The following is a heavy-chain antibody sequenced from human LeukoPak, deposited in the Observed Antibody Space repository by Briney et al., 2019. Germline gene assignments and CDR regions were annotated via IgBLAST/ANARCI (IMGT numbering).Heavy chain of an antibody. CDR1: GFTFDDYA. CDR3: TRATVTYAFDI. D-gene: IGHD4-17*01. V-gene: IGHV3-9*01. Sequence: PGGSLRLSCAASGFTFDDYAMHWVRQAPGKGLEWVSGISWNSGSIGYVDSVKGRFTISRDNAKNSLYLQMNSLRAGDTAVYYCTRATVTYAFDIWGQGTMVTVSS. J-gene: IGHJ3*02. CDR2: ISWNSGSI.